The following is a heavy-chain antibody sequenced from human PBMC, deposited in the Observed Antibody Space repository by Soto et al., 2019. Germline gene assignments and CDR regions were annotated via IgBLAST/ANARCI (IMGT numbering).Heavy chain of an antibody. CDR3: ARGGYNYYSRGSDY. CDR2: VIPIFGTA. Sequence: QVQLVQSGAEVKKPGSSVKVSCTAAGGTFSSYAISWVRQAPGLGLEWMGGVIPIFGTANYAQKFQGRVTITADESTSTAYMELSSLRSEDTAVYYCARGGYNYYSRGSDYWGQGTLVTVSS. CDR1: GGTFSSYA. D-gene: IGHD5-12*01. J-gene: IGHJ4*02. V-gene: IGHV1-69*01.